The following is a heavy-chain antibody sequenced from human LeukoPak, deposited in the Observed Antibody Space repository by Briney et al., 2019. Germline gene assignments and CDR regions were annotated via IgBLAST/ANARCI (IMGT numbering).Heavy chain of an antibody. CDR2: ISAYNGNT. V-gene: IGHV1-18*01. Sequence: GASVKVSCKASGYTFTSYGISWVRQAPGQGLEWMGWISAYNGNTNYAQKLQGRVTMTTDTSTSTAYMELRSLRSDDTAVYYCARGSRIDYYDSSGYGQDAFDIWGQGTMVTVSS. D-gene: IGHD3-22*01. CDR3: ARGSRIDYYDSSGYGQDAFDI. CDR1: GYTFTSYG. J-gene: IGHJ3*02.